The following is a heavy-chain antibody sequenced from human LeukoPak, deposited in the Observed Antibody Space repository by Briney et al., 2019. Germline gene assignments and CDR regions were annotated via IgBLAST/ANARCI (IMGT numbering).Heavy chain of an antibody. CDR3: ARESSFCFDY. D-gene: IGHD2/OR15-2a*01. CDR1: GFTFSSYN. CDR2: ISSSASTI. J-gene: IGHJ4*02. Sequence: GGSLRLSCAASGFTFSSYNMNWVRQAPGKGLEWVSYISSSASTINYADSVKGRSTISRDSAKNSLYLQMNSLRAEDTAVYYCARESSFCFDYWGQGTLLTVSS. V-gene: IGHV3-48*03.